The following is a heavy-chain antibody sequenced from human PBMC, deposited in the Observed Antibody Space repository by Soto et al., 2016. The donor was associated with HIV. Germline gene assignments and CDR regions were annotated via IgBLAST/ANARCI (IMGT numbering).Heavy chain of an antibody. Sequence: VQLQESGPGLVKPSETLSLTCAVSGYSISSGYYWGWIRQPPGKGLEWIGSIYHSGSTYYNPSLKSRVTISVDTSKNQFSLKLSSVTAADTAVYYCARDAGLPYSSSSYRNWFDPWGQGTLVTVSS. CDR3: ARDAGLPYSSSSYRNWFDP. CDR2: IYHSGST. CDR1: GYSISSGYY. J-gene: IGHJ5*02. V-gene: IGHV4-38-2*02. D-gene: IGHD6-13*01.